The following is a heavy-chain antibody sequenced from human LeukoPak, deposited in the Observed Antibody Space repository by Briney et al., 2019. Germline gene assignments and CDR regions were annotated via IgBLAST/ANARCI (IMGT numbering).Heavy chain of an antibody. CDR3: ARGGQQWLDGEYYFDY. J-gene: IGHJ4*02. CDR2: IIPSGSHT. Sequence: GGSLRLSCEASGFMFSNYAMNWVRQAPGKGRQWVSSIIPSGSHTYLADSVEGRFTISRDNAKNSLYLQMNSLRAEDTAMYYCARGGQQWLDGEYYFDYWGQGTLVTVSS. V-gene: IGHV3-21*01. D-gene: IGHD6-19*01. CDR1: GFMFSNYA.